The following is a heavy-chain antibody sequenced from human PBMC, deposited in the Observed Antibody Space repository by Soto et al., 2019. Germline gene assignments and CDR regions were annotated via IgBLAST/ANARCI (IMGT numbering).Heavy chain of an antibody. CDR1: VGSFSGYY. V-gene: IGHV4-34*01. J-gene: IGHJ4*02. D-gene: IGHD2-21*01. Sequence: SETLSLTCAVYVGSFSGYYWTWVRQAPGKGLEWIGEIDHSGSANYSPSLKSRLTLSVDTSKSHFSLSLSSMTAADTAVYYCAREAYRAHGPPYYFDSWGQGTQVTVSS. CDR3: AREAYRAHGPPYYFDS. CDR2: IDHSGSA.